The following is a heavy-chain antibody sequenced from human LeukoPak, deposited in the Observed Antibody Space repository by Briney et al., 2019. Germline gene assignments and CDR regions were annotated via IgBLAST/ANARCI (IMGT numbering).Heavy chain of an antibody. CDR1: GFTFSSYW. Sequence: GGSLRLSCAASGFTFSSYWMHWVRQAPGKGLVWVSRINSDGSSTSYADSVKGRFTISRDNAKNSLYLQMNSLRAEDTAVYYCARVYGSPQQQLGLDYWGQGTLVTVSS. V-gene: IGHV3-74*01. CDR3: ARVYGSPQQQLGLDY. J-gene: IGHJ4*02. CDR2: INSDGSST. D-gene: IGHD6-13*01.